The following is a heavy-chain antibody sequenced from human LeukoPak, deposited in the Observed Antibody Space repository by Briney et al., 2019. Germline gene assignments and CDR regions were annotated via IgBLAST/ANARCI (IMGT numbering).Heavy chain of an antibody. CDR1: GFTVSSNY. J-gene: IGHJ4*02. V-gene: IGHV3-66*04. CDR2: IYSGGST. Sequence: PGGSLRLSCAASGFTVSSNYMSWVRQAPGRGLEWVSVIYSGGSTYYADSVKGRFTISRDNSENTLYLQMNSLRAEDTAVYYCARHYSGYESYFDYWGQGTLVTVSS. CDR3: ARHYSGYESYFDY. D-gene: IGHD5-12*01.